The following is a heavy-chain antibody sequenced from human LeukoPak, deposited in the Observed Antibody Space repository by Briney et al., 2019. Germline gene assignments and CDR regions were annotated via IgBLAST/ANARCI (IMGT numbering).Heavy chain of an antibody. J-gene: IGHJ6*02. Sequence: SETLSLTCTVSGGSISSSSYYWGWIRQPPGKGLEWIGSIYYSGSTYYNPSLKSRVTISVDTSKNQFSLKLSSVTAADTAVYYCARGLRGVIINPYYYYGMDVWGQGTTVTVSS. D-gene: IGHD3-10*01. CDR3: ARGLRGVIINPYYYYGMDV. CDR1: GGSISSSSYY. CDR2: IYYSGST. V-gene: IGHV4-39*07.